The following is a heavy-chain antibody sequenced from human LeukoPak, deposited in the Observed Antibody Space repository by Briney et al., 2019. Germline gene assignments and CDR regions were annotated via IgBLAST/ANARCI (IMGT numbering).Heavy chain of an antibody. CDR2: IGTNGIST. Sequence: GGSLRLSCSASGFXFSRNAIHWVRQAPGKGREYVSSIGTNGISTYYADSVQDRFTISRDNSKNTLYLQMSSLRPEDTAVYYCVRGQEVIYTPTFDYWGRGAVVTVSS. J-gene: IGHJ4*02. D-gene: IGHD3-16*01. CDR1: GFXFSRNA. V-gene: IGHV3-64*03. CDR3: VRGQEVIYTPTFDY.